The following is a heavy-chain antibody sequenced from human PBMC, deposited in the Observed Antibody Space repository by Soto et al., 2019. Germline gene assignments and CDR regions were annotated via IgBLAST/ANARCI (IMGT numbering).Heavy chain of an antibody. Sequence: VASVKVSCKASGGTFSSYTISWVRQAPGQGLEWMGRIIPILGIANYAQKFQGRVTITADKSTSTAYMELSSLRSEDTAVYYCAIRPLYGSGSTPHYYFDYWGQGTLVTVSS. CDR1: GGTFSSYT. V-gene: IGHV1-69*02. CDR2: IIPILGIA. CDR3: AIRPLYGSGSTPHYYFDY. D-gene: IGHD3-10*01. J-gene: IGHJ4*02.